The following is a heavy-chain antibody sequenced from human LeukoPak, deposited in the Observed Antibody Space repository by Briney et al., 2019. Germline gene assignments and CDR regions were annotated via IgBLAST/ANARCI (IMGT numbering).Heavy chain of an antibody. CDR2: INHSGST. Sequence: SETLSLTCAVYGGSFSGYYWSWIRQPPGKGLEWIGEINHSGSTNYNLSLKSRVTISVDTSKNQFSLKLSSVTAADTAVYYCARCRYYDSSGYYPWGQGTLVTVSS. CDR3: ARCRYYDSSGYYP. V-gene: IGHV4-34*01. J-gene: IGHJ5*02. D-gene: IGHD3-22*01. CDR1: GGSFSGYY.